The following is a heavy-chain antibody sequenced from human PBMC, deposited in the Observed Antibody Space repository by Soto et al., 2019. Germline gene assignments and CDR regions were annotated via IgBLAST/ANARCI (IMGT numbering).Heavy chain of an antibody. V-gene: IGHV4-30-2*01. Sequence: PSETLSLTCAVSGVYISSGGYSWSWIRQPPGKGLEWIGYIYHSGSTYYNPSLKSRVTISVDRSKNQFSLKVTSVTAADTALYYCARDYFDSSDYTTNWFDPWGQGTLVTVS. CDR3: ARDYFDSSDYTTNWFDP. J-gene: IGHJ5*02. CDR1: GVYISSGGYS. CDR2: IYHSGST. D-gene: IGHD3-22*01.